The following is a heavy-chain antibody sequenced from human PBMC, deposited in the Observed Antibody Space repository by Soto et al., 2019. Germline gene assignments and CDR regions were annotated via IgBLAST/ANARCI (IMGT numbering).Heavy chain of an antibody. CDR1: GFTFSDYY. D-gene: IGHD6-19*01. J-gene: IGHJ6*03. CDR3: AGRIAVAAYMDV. Sequence: PGGSLRLSCAASGFTFSDYYMRWIRQAPGKGLEWVSYISSSGSTIYYADSVKGRFTISRDNAKNSLYLQMNSLRAEDTAVYYCAGRIAVAAYMDVWGKGTTVTVSS. V-gene: IGHV3-11*01. CDR2: ISSSGSTI.